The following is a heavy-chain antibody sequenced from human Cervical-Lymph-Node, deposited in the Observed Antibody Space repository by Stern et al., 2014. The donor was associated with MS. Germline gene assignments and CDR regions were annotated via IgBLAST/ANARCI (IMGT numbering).Heavy chain of an antibody. CDR1: GGSIASRYW. D-gene: IGHD1-1*01. Sequence: QLQLQESGPGLVKPSDTLSLTCAVSGGSIASRYWWSWVRPGPETGLEWIGETYHGGTTNYKASLKSRVTISVDTSKNQLSLTMTSVTAADTAVYFCARADVETTGYFDSWGQGILVTVSS. V-gene: IGHV4-4*02. J-gene: IGHJ4*02. CDR3: ARADVETTGYFDS. CDR2: TYHGGTT.